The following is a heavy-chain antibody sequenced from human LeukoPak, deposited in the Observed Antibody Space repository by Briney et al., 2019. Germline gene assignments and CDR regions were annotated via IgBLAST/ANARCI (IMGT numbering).Heavy chain of an antibody. V-gene: IGHV3-30*04. J-gene: IGHJ6*02. Sequence: GRSLRLSCAASGFTFSSYAMHWVRQALGKGLEWVAVISYDGSNKYYADSVKGRFTISRDNSKNTLYLQMNSLRAEDTAVYYCARVGGYSVTLNPNVYYGMDVWGQGTTVTVSS. CDR2: ISYDGSNK. CDR3: ARVGGYSVTLNPNVYYGMDV. CDR1: GFTFSSYA. D-gene: IGHD2-15*01.